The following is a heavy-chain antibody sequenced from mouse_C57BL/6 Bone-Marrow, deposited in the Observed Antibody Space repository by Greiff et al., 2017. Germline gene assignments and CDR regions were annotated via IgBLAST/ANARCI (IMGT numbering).Heavy chain of an antibody. D-gene: IGHD1-1*01. CDR2: IHPNSGST. V-gene: IGHV1-64*01. Sequence: VQLQQPGAELVKPGASVKLSCKASGYTFTSYWMHWVKQRPGQGLEWIGMIHPNSGSTNYNEKFKSKATLTVDKSTSPAYMQLSSLTSEDSAVYYCAREGDGSRYAMDYWGQGTSVTVSS. CDR1: GYTFTSYW. J-gene: IGHJ4*01. CDR3: AREGDGSRYAMDY.